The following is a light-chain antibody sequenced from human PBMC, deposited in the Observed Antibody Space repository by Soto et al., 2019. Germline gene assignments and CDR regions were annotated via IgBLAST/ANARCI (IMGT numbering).Light chain of an antibody. CDR2: EAS. CDR1: QSVGNN. V-gene: IGKV3-11*01. CDR3: QQLNSYPLT. J-gene: IGKJ4*01. Sequence: EIVLTQSPATLSLSPGERATLSCRASQSVGNNLAWYQQKPGQAPGLLIYEASTRATGIPARFSGSGSGTDFTLTISSLEPEDFATYYCQQLNSYPLTFGGGTKVEIK.